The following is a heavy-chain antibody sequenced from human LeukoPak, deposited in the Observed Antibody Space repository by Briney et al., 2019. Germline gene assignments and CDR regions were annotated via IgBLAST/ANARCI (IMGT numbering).Heavy chain of an antibody. CDR2: ISSSGSAT. CDR1: GFTFSSYE. Sequence: GGSLSLSCAASGFTFSSYEMNWVRQAPGKGLEWVSKISSSGSATYYADSVKGRFTISRDNAKSTLYLQMNSLRAEDTAVYYCARGGSLGYWGQGTLVTVSS. J-gene: IGHJ4*02. D-gene: IGHD6-19*01. V-gene: IGHV3-48*03. CDR3: ARGGSLGY.